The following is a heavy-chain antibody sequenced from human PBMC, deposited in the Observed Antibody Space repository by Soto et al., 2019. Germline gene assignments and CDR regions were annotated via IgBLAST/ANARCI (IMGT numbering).Heavy chain of an antibody. Sequence: GGSLRLSCAASGFTFSSYAMSWVRQAPGKGLEWVSAISGSGGSTYYAESVKDRFTISRDNSKITLYLQMNSLRAEDTAVYYCAKGLYSHDGSGLDAFDMWGQGTMVTVSS. CDR2: ISGSGGST. D-gene: IGHD3-22*01. CDR3: AKGLYSHDGSGLDAFDM. CDR1: GFTFSSYA. V-gene: IGHV3-23*01. J-gene: IGHJ3*02.